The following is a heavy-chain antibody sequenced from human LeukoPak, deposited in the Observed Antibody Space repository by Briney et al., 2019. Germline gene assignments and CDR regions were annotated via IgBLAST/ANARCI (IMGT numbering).Heavy chain of an antibody. V-gene: IGHV3-11*04. Sequence: PGGSLRFSCAASGFTFSDYYMSWIRQAPGQGLEWVSHISSSGSTIYYADSVKGRFTVSRDNAKNSLYLQMNSLRAEDTAVYYCAKAGDIVVVPAADFDYWGQGTLVTVSS. CDR1: GFTFSDYY. J-gene: IGHJ4*02. D-gene: IGHD2-2*01. CDR2: ISSSGSTI. CDR3: AKAGDIVVVPAADFDY.